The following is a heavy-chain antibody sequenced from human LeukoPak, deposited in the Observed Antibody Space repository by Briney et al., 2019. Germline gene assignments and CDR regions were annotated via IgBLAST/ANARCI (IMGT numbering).Heavy chain of an antibody. V-gene: IGHV4-34*01. CDR2: INHSGST. CDR1: GGSFSGYY. D-gene: IGHD2-21*02. Sequence: SETLSLTCAVYGGSFSGYYWSWIRQPPGKGLEWIGEINHSGSTNYNPSLKSRVTISVDTSKNQFSLKLSSVTAADTAVYYCARTPYCGGDCHSSEGDYFDYWGQGTLVTVSS. J-gene: IGHJ4*02. CDR3: ARTPYCGGDCHSSEGDYFDY.